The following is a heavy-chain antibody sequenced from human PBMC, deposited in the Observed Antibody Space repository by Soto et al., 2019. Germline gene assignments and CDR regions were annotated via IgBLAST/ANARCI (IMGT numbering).Heavy chain of an antibody. D-gene: IGHD4-17*01. CDR2: IHSSGAT. J-gene: IGHJ4*02. CDR1: GGSIGSGSYY. CDR3: IRDYGDYLIDH. V-gene: IGHV4-39*01. Sequence: PLETLSLTCTVSGGSIGSGSYYWGWIRQPPEKGLEWIGTIHSSGATFYNPSLQSRVTISVDTSKNEFSLELSSVTAAETAVYYCIRDYGDYLIDHWGPGTLVTVSP.